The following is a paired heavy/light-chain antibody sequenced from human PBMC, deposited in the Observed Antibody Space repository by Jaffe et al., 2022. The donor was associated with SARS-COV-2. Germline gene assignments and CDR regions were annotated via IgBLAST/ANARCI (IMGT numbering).Light chain of an antibody. J-gene: IGLJ3*02. CDR3: SSYAGSKNRV. CDR2: EVN. CDR1: SSDVGGYNY. V-gene: IGLV2-8*01. Sequence: QSALTQPPSASGSPGQSVTISCAGTSSDVGGYNYVSWYQQHPGKAPKLVIYEVNKRPSGVPDRFSGSKSGNTASLTVSGLQAEDEADYYCSSYAGSKNRVFGGGTTLTVL.
Heavy chain of an antibody. CDR3: ARDRGGTYSDY. J-gene: IGHJ4*02. Sequence: EVQLVESGGGLVQPGGSLGLSCVVSGLIFSNYGMIWVRQAPGKGLEWVSYIGISSSTMYYADSVKGRFTISRDDAKNSLYLQMNSLRAEDTAVYYCARDRGGTYSDYWGQGTLVTVSS. CDR2: IGISSSTM. D-gene: IGHD1-26*01. V-gene: IGHV3-48*01. CDR1: GLIFSNYG.